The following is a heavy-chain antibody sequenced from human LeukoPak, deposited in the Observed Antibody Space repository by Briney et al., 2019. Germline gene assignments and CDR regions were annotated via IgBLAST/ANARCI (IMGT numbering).Heavy chain of an antibody. V-gene: IGHV4-4*07. CDR1: GGSISSYY. CDR3: ATSGWYLLPGVY. CDR2: IYTSGST. J-gene: IGHJ4*02. D-gene: IGHD6-19*01. Sequence: SETLSLTCTVSGGSISSYYWSWIRQPAGKGLEWIGRIYTSGSTTYNPSLKSRVTMSVDTSKNQFSLKLSSVTAADTAVYYCATSGWYLLPGVYWGQGTLVTVSS.